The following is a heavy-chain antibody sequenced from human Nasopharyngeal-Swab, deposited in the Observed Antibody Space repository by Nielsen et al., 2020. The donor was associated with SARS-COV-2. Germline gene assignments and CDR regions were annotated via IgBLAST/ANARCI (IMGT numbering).Heavy chain of an antibody. CDR3: ARAPIVVVITHFDY. Sequence: SETLSLTCTVSGGSISSSSYYWSWIRQHPGKGLEWIGYIYYSGSTYYNPSLKSRVTISVDTSKNQFSLKLSSVTAADTAVYYCARAPIVVVITHFDYWGQGTLVTVSS. CDR1: GGSISSSSYY. CDR2: IYYSGST. J-gene: IGHJ4*02. D-gene: IGHD3-22*01. V-gene: IGHV4-31*03.